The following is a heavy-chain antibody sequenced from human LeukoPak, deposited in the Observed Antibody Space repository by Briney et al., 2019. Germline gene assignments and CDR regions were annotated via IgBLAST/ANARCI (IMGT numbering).Heavy chain of an antibody. J-gene: IGHJ4*02. D-gene: IGHD3-22*01. CDR2: ISNDGSNK. CDR1: GFTFSSYA. CDR3: ARALYYYDSPASARY. V-gene: IGHV3-30-3*01. Sequence: GRSLRLSCAASGFTFSSYAMHWVRQAPGKGLEWVAVISNDGSNKYYADSVKGRFTISRDNSKNTLYLQMNSLRAEDTAVYYCARALYYYDSPASARYWGQGTLVTVSS.